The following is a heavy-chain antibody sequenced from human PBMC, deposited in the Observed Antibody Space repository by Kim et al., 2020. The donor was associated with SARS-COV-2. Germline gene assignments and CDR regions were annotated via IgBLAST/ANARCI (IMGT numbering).Heavy chain of an antibody. J-gene: IGHJ5*02. CDR3: AKEAEADFPPWFDP. V-gene: IGHV3-23*01. Sequence: ATSGKGRFTISRGNSKNKLYLQMNSLRAVDTAMFYCAKEAEADFPPWFDPWGQGTLVTVSS.